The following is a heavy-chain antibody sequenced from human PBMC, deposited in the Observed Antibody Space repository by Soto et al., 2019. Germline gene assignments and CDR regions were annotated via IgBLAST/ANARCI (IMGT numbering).Heavy chain of an antibody. V-gene: IGHV3-30-3*01. CDR1: GFTFSSYA. D-gene: IGHD5-12*01. J-gene: IGHJ4*02. CDR2: ISYDGSNK. CDR3: AVSQNSGYDSGVLDY. Sequence: GGSLRLSCAASGFTFSSYAMHWVRQAPGKGLEWVAVISYDGSNKYYADSVKGRFTISRDNSKNTLYLQMNSLRSDDTAVYYCAVSQNSGYDSGVLDYWGQGTLVTVSS.